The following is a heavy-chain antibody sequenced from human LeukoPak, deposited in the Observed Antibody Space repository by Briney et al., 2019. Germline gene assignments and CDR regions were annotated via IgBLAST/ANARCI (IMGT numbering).Heavy chain of an antibody. CDR2: INPSGGGT. D-gene: IGHD3-22*01. CDR3: AKAREDTYYYDSSGYYFATPLDY. Sequence: ASVKVSCKASGYTFSSYYMHWVRQAPGQGLEWMGIINPSGGGTTYAQKFQGRVTMTRDMSTSTVYMELSSLRSDDTALYYCAKAREDTYYYDSSGYYFATPLDYWGQGTLVTVSS. J-gene: IGHJ4*02. CDR1: GYTFSSYY. V-gene: IGHV1-46*01.